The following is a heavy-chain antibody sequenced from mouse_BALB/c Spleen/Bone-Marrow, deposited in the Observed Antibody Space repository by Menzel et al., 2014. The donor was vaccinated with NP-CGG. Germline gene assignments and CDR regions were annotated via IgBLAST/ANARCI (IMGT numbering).Heavy chain of an antibody. V-gene: IGHV3-8*02. Sequence: EVLLSESGPTLVKPSQTLSLPCSVTGDSITSGYWNWIRKFPGTKLDYLGYISYSGNTYYNPSLKNRISITRTTSKNQYYLQLNSVTTEYTATYYGAKYDGCCFDYWGQGTTLTVSS. CDR1: GDSITSGY. CDR3: AKYDGCCFDY. J-gene: IGHJ2*01. CDR2: ISYSGNT. D-gene: IGHD2-3*01.